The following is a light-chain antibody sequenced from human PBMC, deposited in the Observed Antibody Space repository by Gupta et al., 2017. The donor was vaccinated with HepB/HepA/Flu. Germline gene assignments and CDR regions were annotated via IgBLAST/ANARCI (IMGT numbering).Light chain of an antibody. J-gene: IGLJ2*01. V-gene: IGLV2-14*01. Sequence: QSALPQPATVSRSTGQSITISGTGTSSDVGGYNYVSWYQQHPGKAPKLMIYDVSNRPSGVSNRFSGSKSGNTASLTISWLQAEDEADYYCSSYTSSSTVVFGGGTKLTVL. CDR3: SSYTSSSTVV. CDR2: DVS. CDR1: SSDVGGYNY.